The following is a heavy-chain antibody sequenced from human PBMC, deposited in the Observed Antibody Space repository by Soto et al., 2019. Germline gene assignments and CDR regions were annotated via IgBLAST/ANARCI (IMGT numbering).Heavy chain of an antibody. CDR2: ISAYNGNT. D-gene: IGHD6-19*01. J-gene: IGHJ4*02. V-gene: IGHV1-18*01. CDR3: ARDQAHSSGWYVSRGFDY. Sequence: GASVKVSCKASGYTFTSYGISWVRQAPGQGLEWMGWISAYNGNTNYAQKLQGRVTMTTDTSTSTAYMELRSLRSDDTAVYYCARDQAHSSGWYVSRGFDYWGQGTLVTVSS. CDR1: GYTFTSYG.